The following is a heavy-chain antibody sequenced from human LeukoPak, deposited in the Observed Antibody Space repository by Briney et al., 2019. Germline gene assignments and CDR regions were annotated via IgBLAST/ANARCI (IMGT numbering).Heavy chain of an antibody. CDR2: IYYSGST. CDR3: ARDYDILTGYSLFDY. V-gene: IGHV4-59*12. J-gene: IGHJ4*02. D-gene: IGHD3-9*01. CDR1: GGSISSYY. Sequence: SETLSLTCTVSGGSISSYYWSWIRQPPGKGLEWIGYIYYSGSTNYNPSLKSRVTISVDTSKNQFSLKLSSVTAADTAVYYCARDYDILTGYSLFDYWGQGTLVTVSS.